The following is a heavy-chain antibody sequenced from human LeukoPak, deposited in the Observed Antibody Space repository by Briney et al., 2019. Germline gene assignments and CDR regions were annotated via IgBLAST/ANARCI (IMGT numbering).Heavy chain of an antibody. CDR3: ARHPGSYNDD. J-gene: IGHJ4*02. CDR1: GGSIISYY. V-gene: IGHV4-59*08. CDR2: IYYRGST. Sequence: SETLSLTCTVTGGSIISYYWSWIRQPHGRGLEWIGYIYYRGSTNYNPSLKSRVTISVDTSKNQFTLKLSSVTAADTAVYYCARHPGSYNDDWGQGTLVTVSS. D-gene: IGHD2-15*01.